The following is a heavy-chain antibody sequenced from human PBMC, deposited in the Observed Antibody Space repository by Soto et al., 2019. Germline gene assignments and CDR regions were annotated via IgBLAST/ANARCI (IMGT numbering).Heavy chain of an antibody. J-gene: IGHJ6*02. Sequence: GGSLRLSCAASGFTFDDYTMHWVRQAPGKGLEWVSLISWDGGSTYYADSVKGRFTISRDNSKNSLYLQMNSLRTEDTALYYCAKDQLRYFDSKILDVWGQGTTVTVSS. V-gene: IGHV3-43*01. CDR2: ISWDGGST. D-gene: IGHD3-9*01. CDR1: GFTFDDYT. CDR3: AKDQLRYFDSKILDV.